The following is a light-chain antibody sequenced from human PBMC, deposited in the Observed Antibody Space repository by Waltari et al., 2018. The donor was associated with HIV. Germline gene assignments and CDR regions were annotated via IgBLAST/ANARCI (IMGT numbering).Light chain of an antibody. CDR3: KSYDDSNVV. V-gene: IGLV6-57*01. CDR2: EDN. CDR1: TGTIASIY. Sequence: NFMLAQPHSVSDSPGNTVTIPCTRSTGTIASIYVQWSHHPPGSSPTAVIYEDNQRPSGVPDRFSGSIDSSSNSASLTISGLKTEDEADYYCKSYDDSNVVFGGGTKLTVL. J-gene: IGLJ2*01.